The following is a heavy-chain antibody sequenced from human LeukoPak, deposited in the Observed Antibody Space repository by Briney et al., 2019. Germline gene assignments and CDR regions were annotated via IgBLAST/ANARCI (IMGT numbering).Heavy chain of an antibody. CDR1: GFTFSSYA. V-gene: IGHV3-30-3*01. CDR2: VSSDGSIR. CDR3: ARDGSIAATGAFDY. D-gene: IGHD6-13*01. J-gene: IGHJ4*02. Sequence: GKSLRLSCAASGFTFSSYALQWVRQAPGQGLEWVAVVSSDGSIRFYADSVKGRFTVSRDNSKNTLYLQMNTLRAEDTAVYYCARDGSIAATGAFDYWGQGTLVTVSS.